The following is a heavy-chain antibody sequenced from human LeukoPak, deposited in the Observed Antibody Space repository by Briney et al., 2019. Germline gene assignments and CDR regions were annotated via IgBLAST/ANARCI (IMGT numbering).Heavy chain of an antibody. Sequence: GASVKVSCKASGYTFTSYGISWVRQAPGQGLEWMGWISAYNGNTNYAQKLQGRVTMTTDTSTSTTYMELRSLRSDDTAVYYCARAGLEGLKLLWFAFDIWGQGTMVTVSS. V-gene: IGHV1-18*01. CDR3: ARAGLEGLKLLWFAFDI. J-gene: IGHJ3*02. CDR2: ISAYNGNT. D-gene: IGHD2-2*01. CDR1: GYTFTSYG.